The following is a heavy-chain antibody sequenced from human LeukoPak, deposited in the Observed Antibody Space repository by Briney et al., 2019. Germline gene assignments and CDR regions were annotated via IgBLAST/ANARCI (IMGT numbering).Heavy chain of an antibody. Sequence: KASETLCLTCTVSGGSISPYYWSWIRQPPGKGLEWIGYIYYSGSTNYNPSLKSRVTISVDTSKNQFSLKLSSVTAADTAVYYCARAFYPGYYSYMAVWGKGTTVTVSS. D-gene: IGHD3-3*02. J-gene: IGHJ6*03. CDR2: IYYSGST. V-gene: IGHV4-59*01. CDR3: ARAFYPGYYSYMAV. CDR1: GGSISPYY.